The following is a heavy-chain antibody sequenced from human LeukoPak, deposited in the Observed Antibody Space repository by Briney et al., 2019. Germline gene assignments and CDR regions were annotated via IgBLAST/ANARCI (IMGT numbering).Heavy chain of an antibody. D-gene: IGHD3-10*01. CDR3: TRVSVHGYSDY. CDR2: IYYSGST. Sequence: SETLSLTCTVSGGSFSDYYWSWIRQPPGKGLEWIGYIYYSGSTKYNPSLKSRVTISVDTSKNQFSLKLSSVTAADTAVYYCTRVSVHGYSDYWGQGTLVTVSS. V-gene: IGHV4-59*01. J-gene: IGHJ4*02. CDR1: GGSFSDYY.